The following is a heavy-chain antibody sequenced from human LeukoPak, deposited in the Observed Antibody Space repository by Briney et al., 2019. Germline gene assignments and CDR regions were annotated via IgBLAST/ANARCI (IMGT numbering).Heavy chain of an antibody. V-gene: IGHV3-11*01. D-gene: IGHD4-23*01. J-gene: IGHJ3*02. CDR1: GFTFSDYY. CDR3: ARPPTTVVTPDAFDI. Sequence: GGSLRLSCAASGFTFSDYYMSWIRQAPGKGLEWVSYISSSGSTIYYADSVKGRFTISRDNAKNSLYLQTNSLRAEDTAVYYCARPPTTVVTPDAFDIWGQGTMVTVSS. CDR2: ISSSGSTI.